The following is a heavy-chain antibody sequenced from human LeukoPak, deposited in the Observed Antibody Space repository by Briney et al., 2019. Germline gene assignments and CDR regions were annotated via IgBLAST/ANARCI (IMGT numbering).Heavy chain of an antibody. CDR1: GFTFSSYW. V-gene: IGHV3-74*01. J-gene: IGHJ5*02. D-gene: IGHD6-6*01. CDR2: INSDGSST. CDR3: ARADSSSSSPKFDP. Sequence: GGSLRLSCAASGFTFSSYWMHWVRQAPGKGLVWVSRINSDGSSTSYADSVKGRFTISRDNAKNTLYLKMNSLRAEDTAVYYCARADSSSSSPKFDPWGQGTLVTVSS.